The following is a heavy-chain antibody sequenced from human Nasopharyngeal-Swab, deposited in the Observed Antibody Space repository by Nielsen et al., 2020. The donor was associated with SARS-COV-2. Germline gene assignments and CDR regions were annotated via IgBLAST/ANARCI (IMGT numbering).Heavy chain of an antibody. J-gene: IGHJ6*02. V-gene: IGHV7-4-1*02. CDR3: ARAGRGSSSWYVMDYYYGMDV. CDR2: FNTNTGHP. D-gene: IGHD6-13*01. Sequence: WGREAPGHGLEGMGWFNTNTGHPTYAQGFTGRFVFSLDTSVSTAYLQISSLKAEDTAVYNCARAGRGSSSWYVMDYYYGMDVWGQGTTVTVSS.